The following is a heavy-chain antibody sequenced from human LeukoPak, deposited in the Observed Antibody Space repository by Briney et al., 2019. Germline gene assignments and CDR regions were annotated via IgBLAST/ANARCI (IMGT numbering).Heavy chain of an antibody. CDR3: ARQVLRYFDWLRGSDYYYYYMDV. CDR1: EYTFTGYY. J-gene: IGHJ6*03. D-gene: IGHD3-9*01. Sequence: GASLKISCKASEYTFTGYYMHWVRQAPGQGLEWMGWINPNSGGTNYAQKFQGRVTMTRDTSISTAYMELSRLRSDDTAVYYCARQVLRYFDWLRGSDYYYYYMDVWGKGTTVTISS. V-gene: IGHV1-2*02. CDR2: INPNSGGT.